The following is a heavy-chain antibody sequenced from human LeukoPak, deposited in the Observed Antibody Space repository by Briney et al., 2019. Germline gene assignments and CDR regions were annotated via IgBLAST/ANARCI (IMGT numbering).Heavy chain of an antibody. D-gene: IGHD1-26*01. CDR1: GGTFSSYA. CDR3: AADDSGSYYPFDY. Sequence: SVKVSCKASGGTFSSYAISWVRQAPGQGLEWMGRIIPIFGIANYAQKFQGRVTITADKSTSTAYMELSSLRSEDTAVYYCAADDSGSYYPFDYWGQGTLVTVSS. CDR2: IIPIFGIA. J-gene: IGHJ4*02. V-gene: IGHV1-69*04.